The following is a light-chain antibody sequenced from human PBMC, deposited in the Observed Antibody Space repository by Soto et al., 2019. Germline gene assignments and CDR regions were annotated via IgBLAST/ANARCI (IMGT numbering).Light chain of an antibody. V-gene: IGKV3-15*01. J-gene: IGKJ2*01. Sequence: EIVLTQSPATLSVSPGDRVTLSCRASESLFGFLAWYQQKPGQSPRLLIYGGSTRATALPARFSGSGSATDFTLTISSLHSEHFAVYFCQSYNDWPFASGLGTKLEI. CDR1: ESLFGF. CDR2: GGS. CDR3: QSYNDWPFA.